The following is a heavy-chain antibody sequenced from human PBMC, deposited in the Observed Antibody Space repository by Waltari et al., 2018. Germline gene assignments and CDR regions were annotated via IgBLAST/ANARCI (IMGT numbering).Heavy chain of an antibody. J-gene: IGHJ6*03. CDR1: GYTFPSYG. CDR2: ISAYNGNT. CDR3: ARGYCSSTSCYDDYYYYYMDV. D-gene: IGHD2-2*01. V-gene: IGHV1-18*01. Sequence: QVQLVQSGAEVKKPGASVKVSCKASGYTFPSYGISWVRQAPGHGLEWMGWISAYNGNTNYAQKLQGRVTMTTDTSTSTAYMELRSLRSDDTAVYYCARGYCSSTSCYDDYYYYYMDVWGKGTTVTVSS.